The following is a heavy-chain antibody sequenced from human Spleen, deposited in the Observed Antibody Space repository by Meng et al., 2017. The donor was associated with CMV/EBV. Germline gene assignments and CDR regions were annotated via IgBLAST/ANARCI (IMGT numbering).Heavy chain of an antibody. J-gene: IGHJ6*02. Sequence: ASVKVSCKASGYTFTSYGISWVRQAPGQGLEWMGWISAYNGNTNCAQKLQGRVTMTTDTSTSTAYMELRSLRSDDTAVYYCARGILGDDFWSGPYGMDVWGQGTTVTVSS. D-gene: IGHD3-3*01. CDR1: GYTFTSYG. CDR2: ISAYNGNT. CDR3: ARGILGDDFWSGPYGMDV. V-gene: IGHV1-18*01.